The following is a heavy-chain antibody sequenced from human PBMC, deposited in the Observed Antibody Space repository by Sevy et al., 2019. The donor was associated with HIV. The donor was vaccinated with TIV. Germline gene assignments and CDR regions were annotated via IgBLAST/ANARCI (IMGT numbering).Heavy chain of an antibody. V-gene: IGHV3-21*01. CDR3: AGDFGYCSSTSGYTGSAWFDP. CDR2: ISSSSSYI. J-gene: IGHJ5*02. Sequence: GGSLRLSCAASGFTFSSYSMNWVRQAPGKGLEWVSSISSSSSYIYYADSVKGRFTISSDNAKNSLYLQMNSVRAEDTAVYYWAGDFGYCSSTSGYTGSAWFDPWGQGTLVTVSS. CDR1: GFTFSSYS. D-gene: IGHD2-2*02.